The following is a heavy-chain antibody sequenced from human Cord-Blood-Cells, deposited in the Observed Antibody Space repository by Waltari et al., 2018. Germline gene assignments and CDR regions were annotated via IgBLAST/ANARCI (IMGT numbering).Heavy chain of an antibody. Sequence: QVQLVQSGAEVKKPGSSVKVSCKASGGTFSSYAISWVRPAPGQGLEWMGGIIPIFGTANYAQKFQGRVTITADESTSTAYMELSSLRSEDTAVYYCARREQYGDYANGFDYWGQGTLVTVSS. CDR1: GGTFSSYA. CDR2: IIPIFGTA. V-gene: IGHV1-69*01. CDR3: ARREQYGDYANGFDY. D-gene: IGHD4-17*01. J-gene: IGHJ4*02.